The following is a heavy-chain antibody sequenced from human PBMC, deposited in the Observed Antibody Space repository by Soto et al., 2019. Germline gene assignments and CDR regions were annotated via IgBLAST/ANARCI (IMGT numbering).Heavy chain of an antibody. CDR3: ARRQIPPPTRGAANARGGMDV. CDR2: IWNDGSNN. CDR1: GFTFNNYG. D-gene: IGHD6-13*01. J-gene: IGHJ6*02. Sequence: QVQLVESGGGVVQPGRSLRLSCAASGFTFNNYGMHWVRQAPGKGLEWLAVIWNDGSNNYYANSVKGRFTISRDNSKNTLYLHMSSLRAEDTAVYYCARRQIPPPTRGAANARGGMDVWGQGPTFTVSS. V-gene: IGHV3-33*01.